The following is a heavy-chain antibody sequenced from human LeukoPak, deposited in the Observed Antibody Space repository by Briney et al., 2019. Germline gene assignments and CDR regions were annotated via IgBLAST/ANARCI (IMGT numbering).Heavy chain of an antibody. CDR3: ARQGYCSSTSCLHDAFDI. CDR1: GDSVSSNSAA. D-gene: IGHD2-2*01. Sequence: SQTLSLTCALSGDSVSSNSAAWNWIRQSPSRGLEWLGRTYYRSKWYNDYAVSVKSRITINPDTSKYQFSLQLNSVTPEDTAVYYCARQGYCSSTSCLHDAFDIWGQGTMVTVSS. CDR2: TYYRSKWYN. V-gene: IGHV6-1*01. J-gene: IGHJ3*02.